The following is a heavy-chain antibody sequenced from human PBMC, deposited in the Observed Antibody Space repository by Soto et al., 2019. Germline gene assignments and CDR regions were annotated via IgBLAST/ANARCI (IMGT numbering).Heavy chain of an antibody. D-gene: IGHD5-12*01. CDR1: GFAFGDSA. Sequence: GGSLRLSCAGSGFAFGDSAMHWVRQAPGKGLEWVAGISWNSGAKGYADSVKGRFTISRDNAKKSLYLQMNTLRPEDTALYYCAKAPYAGYFYYFDSWGQGTLVTVSS. CDR2: ISWNSGAK. J-gene: IGHJ4*02. V-gene: IGHV3-9*01. CDR3: AKAPYAGYFYYFDS.